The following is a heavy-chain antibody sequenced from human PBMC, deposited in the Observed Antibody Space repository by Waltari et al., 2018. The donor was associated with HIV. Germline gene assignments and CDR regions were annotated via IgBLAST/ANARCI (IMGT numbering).Heavy chain of an antibody. V-gene: IGHV4-38-2*02. CDR1: DYSISSGYS. J-gene: IGHJ6*02. Sequence: QVQLQESGPGLVKPSETLSLTCAVSDYSISSGYSLGWIRQPPGKGLEWIGSIYHSGSTYYNPSLKSRVTISVDTSKNQFSLKLSSVTAADTAVYYCARERGGYDILTGYWEVDVWGQGTTVTVSS. CDR3: ARERGGYDILTGYWEVDV. CDR2: IYHSGST. D-gene: IGHD3-9*01.